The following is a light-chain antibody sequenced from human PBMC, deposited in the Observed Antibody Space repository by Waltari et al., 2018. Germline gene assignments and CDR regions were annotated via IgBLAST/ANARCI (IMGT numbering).Light chain of an antibody. Sequence: AIRMTQSPSSLSASTGDRVTITCRASPGISSYLAWYQQKPGKAPKLLIYAASTLQSGVRSRFSGRGSGTDFTLTISCLQSEDFATYYCQQYYSYPRTFGPGTKVDIK. CDR2: AAS. J-gene: IGKJ3*01. V-gene: IGKV1-8*01. CDR3: QQYYSYPRT. CDR1: PGISSY.